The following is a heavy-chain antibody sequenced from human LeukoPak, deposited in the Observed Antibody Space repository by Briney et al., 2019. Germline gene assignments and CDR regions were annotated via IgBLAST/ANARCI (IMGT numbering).Heavy chain of an antibody. D-gene: IGHD3-9*01. J-gene: IGHJ5*02. CDR3: ARATFYDFLTGYYKGFWFDP. Sequence: GASVKVSCKASGYTFTGYFMHWVRQAPGQGLEWMGWINPNSGDTNYAQKFQGRVTMTRDTSISTAYMELSRLRSDDTAVYYCARATFYDFLTGYYKGFWFDPWGQGTLVTVSS. CDR1: GYTFTGYF. CDR2: INPNSGDT. V-gene: IGHV1-2*02.